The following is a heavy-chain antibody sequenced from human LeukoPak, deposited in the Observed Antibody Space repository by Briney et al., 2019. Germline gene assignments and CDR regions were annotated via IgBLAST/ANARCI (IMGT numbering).Heavy chain of an antibody. V-gene: IGHV4-4*07. J-gene: IGHJ4*02. Sequence: SETLSLTCTVSGGSISSYYWSWIRQPAGKGLEWIGRIYTSGSTNYNPSLKSRVTMSVDTSKNQFSLKLSSVTAADTAVYYCASVGGIAVAGMPFDYWGQGTLVTVSS. D-gene: IGHD6-19*01. CDR1: GGSISSYY. CDR2: IYTSGST. CDR3: ASVGGIAVAGMPFDY.